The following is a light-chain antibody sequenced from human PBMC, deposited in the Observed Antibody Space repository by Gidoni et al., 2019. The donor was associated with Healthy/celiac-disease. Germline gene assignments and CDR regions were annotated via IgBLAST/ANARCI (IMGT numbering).Light chain of an antibody. CDR1: QSLLHSNGYNY. CDR2: LGS. J-gene: IGKJ1*01. Sequence: DIVMTQSPLSLPVTPGEPASISCRSSQSLLHSNGYNYLDWYLQKPRQSPELLIYLGSNRASGVPDRLSGSGSGTDFTLKISRVEDGDVGVDNCMQALQTPRACGQGTKVEIK. CDR3: MQALQTPRA. V-gene: IGKV2-28*01.